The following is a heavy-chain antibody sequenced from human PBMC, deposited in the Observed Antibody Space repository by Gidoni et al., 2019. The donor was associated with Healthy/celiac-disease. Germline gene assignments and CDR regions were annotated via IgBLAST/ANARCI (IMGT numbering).Heavy chain of an antibody. CDR3: ARGVAAAGIDY. Sequence: QVQLQESGPGLVKPSQTLSLTCTVSGGSISSGSSYWSWIRQPAGKGLEWIGRIYTSGSTNYNPSLKSRVTISVDTSKNQFSLKLSSVTAADTAVYYCARGVAAAGIDYWGQGTLVTVSS. CDR2: IYTSGST. CDR1: GGSISSGSSY. V-gene: IGHV4-61*02. J-gene: IGHJ4*02. D-gene: IGHD6-13*01.